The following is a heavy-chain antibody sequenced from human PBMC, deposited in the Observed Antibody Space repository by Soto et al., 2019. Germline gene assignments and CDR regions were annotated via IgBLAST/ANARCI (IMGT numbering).Heavy chain of an antibody. CDR2: IYHSGST. Sequence: SETLSLTCAVSGGSISSGGYSWSWIRQPPGKGLEWIGYIYHSGSTYYNPSLKSRVTISVDRSKNQFSLKLSSVTAADTAVYYCARSHSHYYDSSGYGAWFDPWGQGTLVTVSS. J-gene: IGHJ5*02. CDR1: GGSISSGGYS. CDR3: ARSHSHYYDSSGYGAWFDP. D-gene: IGHD3-22*01. V-gene: IGHV4-30-2*01.